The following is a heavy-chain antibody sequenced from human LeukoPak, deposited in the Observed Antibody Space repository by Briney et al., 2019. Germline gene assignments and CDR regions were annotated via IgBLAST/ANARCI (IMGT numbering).Heavy chain of an antibody. CDR3: ARDEERYYGSGRDYMDV. V-gene: IGHV3-21*01. CDR1: GFTFSSYS. J-gene: IGHJ6*03. Sequence: PGGSLRLSCAASGFTFSSYSMNWVRQAPGKGLEWVSSISSSSSYIYYADSVKGRFTISRDNAKNSLYLQMNSLRAEDTAVYYCARDEERYYGSGRDYMDVWGKGTTVTVSS. CDR2: ISSSSSYI. D-gene: IGHD3-10*01.